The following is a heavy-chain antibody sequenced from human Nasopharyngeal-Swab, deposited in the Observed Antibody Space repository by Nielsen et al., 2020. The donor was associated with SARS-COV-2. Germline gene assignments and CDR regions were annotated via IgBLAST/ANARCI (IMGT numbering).Heavy chain of an antibody. D-gene: IGHD1-26*01. J-gene: IGHJ5*01. Sequence: GGSLRLSCVASGFTFSTYGMHWVRQAPGKGLEWVAAISHEEHKKEYVDSVKGRFSISRDNSRNTLFLQMNSLTSEDTAVYYCAKAGASSGSYYHWFDSWGQGTLVIVSS. CDR2: ISHEEHKK. V-gene: IGHV3-30*18. CDR3: AKAGASSGSYYHWFDS. CDR1: GFTFSTYG.